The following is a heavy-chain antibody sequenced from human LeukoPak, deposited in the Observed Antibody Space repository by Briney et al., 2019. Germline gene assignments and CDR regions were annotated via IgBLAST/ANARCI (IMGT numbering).Heavy chain of an antibody. D-gene: IGHD2-15*01. Sequence: GGSLRLSCAASGFTFSNHRMSWVRQAPGKGLEWVAAIKQGGSGPNYVDSVKGRFTISRDNSKNTLYLQMNSLRAEDTAVYYCAEDCADIVVVVAASYYYYMDVWGKGATVTIAS. J-gene: IGHJ6*03. V-gene: IGHV3-7*03. CDR1: GFTFSNHR. CDR3: AEDCADIVVVVAASYYYYMDV. CDR2: IKQGGSGP.